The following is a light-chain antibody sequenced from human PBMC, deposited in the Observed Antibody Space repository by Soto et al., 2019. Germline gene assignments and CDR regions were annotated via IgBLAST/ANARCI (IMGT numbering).Light chain of an antibody. CDR2: DDD. V-gene: IGLV3-21*02. Sequence: SSELTQPPSVSVAPGQTARITCGGTNIGTKSVHWYQQKPGQAPVVVVYDDDDRPTGIPERFSGSNSGNTATLTISRVEAGDEADYYCQVWDSRSGHFVIFGGGTKLTVL. J-gene: IGLJ2*01. CDR3: QVWDSRSGHFVI. CDR1: NIGTKS.